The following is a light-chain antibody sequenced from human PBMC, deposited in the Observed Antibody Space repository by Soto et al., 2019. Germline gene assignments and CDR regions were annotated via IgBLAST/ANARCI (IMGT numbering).Light chain of an antibody. CDR2: GAS. V-gene: IGKV3-15*01. CDR3: QHYNNWPPWT. J-gene: IGKJ1*01. CDR1: QSVSSN. Sequence: EIVMTQSPATLSVSPGERATLSCRASQSVSSNLAWYQQKPGQAPRLLIYGASTRATGIPARFSGSGSGTEFTLTISSLQYEDFAVNYCQHYNNWPPWTFGQGTKVEVK.